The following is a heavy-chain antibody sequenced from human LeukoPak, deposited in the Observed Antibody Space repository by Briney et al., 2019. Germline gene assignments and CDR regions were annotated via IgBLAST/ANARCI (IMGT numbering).Heavy chain of an antibody. Sequence: ASVKVSCKASGYTFTSYGISWVRQAPGQGLEWMGWISAYNGNTNYAQKLQGRVTMTTDTSTSTAYMELRSLGSDDTAVYYCARSGSPFSISWPFDYWGQGTLVTVSS. J-gene: IGHJ4*02. D-gene: IGHD2-2*01. CDR2: ISAYNGNT. CDR3: ARSGSPFSISWPFDY. V-gene: IGHV1-18*01. CDR1: GYTFTSYG.